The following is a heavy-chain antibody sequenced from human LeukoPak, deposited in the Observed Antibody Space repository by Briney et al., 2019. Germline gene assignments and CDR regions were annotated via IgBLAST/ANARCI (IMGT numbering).Heavy chain of an antibody. J-gene: IGHJ4*02. Sequence: SETLSLTCTVSGGSISSGSYYWSWIRQPAGKGLEWIGRIYTSGSTNYNPSLKSRVTISVETSKNQFSLKLSSVTAADTAVYYCARGGFYGHPFEFGGQGILVIVSA. CDR1: GGSISSGSYY. CDR2: IYTSGST. V-gene: IGHV4-61*02. CDR3: ARGGFYGHPFEF. D-gene: IGHD3-10*01.